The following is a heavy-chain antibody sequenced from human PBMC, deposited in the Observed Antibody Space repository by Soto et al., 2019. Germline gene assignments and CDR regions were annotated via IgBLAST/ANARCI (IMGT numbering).Heavy chain of an antibody. D-gene: IGHD2-2*01. Sequence: EVQLLESGGVLVQPVGSLRLSCASSGFTFSNYAMTCVRQAPGKGLEWVSVISGSGGSTYYADSVKGRFTISRDNSKNTLYLQMNSLRAEDTAVYYCAKRTLTSCYPFDYWGQGALVTVSS. CDR2: ISGSGGST. CDR3: AKRTLTSCYPFDY. CDR1: GFTFSNYA. J-gene: IGHJ4*02. V-gene: IGHV3-23*01.